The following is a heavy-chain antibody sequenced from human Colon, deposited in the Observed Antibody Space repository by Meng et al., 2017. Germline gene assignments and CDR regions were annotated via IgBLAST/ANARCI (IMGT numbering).Heavy chain of an antibody. Sequence: QMQLRESGPGVVQSSETLSLICTVSGDSIGTSYHYWGWVRQPPGQGLEWIGSIYYTGHTFYNPSLKSRLTISVNTSKNQFSLRLTSVTAADTAVYYCARGGMGSSWNQDVISWGQGTLVTVSS. D-gene: IGHD6-13*01. CDR2: IYYTGHT. V-gene: IGHV4-39*07. J-gene: IGHJ5*02. CDR3: ARGGMGSSWNQDVIS. CDR1: GDSIGTSYHY.